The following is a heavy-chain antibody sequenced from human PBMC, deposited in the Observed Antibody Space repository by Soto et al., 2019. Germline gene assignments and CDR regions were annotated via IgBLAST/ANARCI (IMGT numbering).Heavy chain of an antibody. CDR1: GYTFTSYG. V-gene: IGHV1-18*01. J-gene: IGHJ5*02. D-gene: IGHD1-7*01. Sequence: QVQLVQSGAEVKKPGASVKVSCKASGYTFTSYGISWVRQAPGQGLEWMGRISPYNGNTNYAQKLQGRVTMTTDTSTSTAYMQLRSLRSDDTAVYYCARDRGYNWNYGWFDPWGQGTRVTVFS. CDR2: ISPYNGNT. CDR3: ARDRGYNWNYGWFDP.